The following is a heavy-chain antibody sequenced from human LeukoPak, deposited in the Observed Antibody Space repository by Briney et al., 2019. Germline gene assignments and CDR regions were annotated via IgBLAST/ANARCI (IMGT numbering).Heavy chain of an antibody. Sequence: SETLSLTCTVSGASVSTGSYYWSWIRQPPGKGLEWIGSIYYSGSTNYNPSLKSRVTISLDTSKNQFSLKLSSVTAADTAVYYCARGLYDYVWEALYFDYWGQGTLVTVSS. CDR3: ARGLYDYVWEALYFDY. CDR1: GASVSTGSYY. D-gene: IGHD3-16*01. V-gene: IGHV4-61*01. CDR2: IYYSGST. J-gene: IGHJ4*02.